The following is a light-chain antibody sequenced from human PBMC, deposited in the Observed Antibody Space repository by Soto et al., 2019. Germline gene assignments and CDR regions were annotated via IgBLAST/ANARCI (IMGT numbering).Light chain of an antibody. CDR2: DAS. CDR1: QSISSW. CDR3: QRYNSYFT. J-gene: IGKJ4*01. Sequence: IQLTQSPATLSASLADRGTIPCRASQSISSWLAWYQQKPGKAPKLLIYDASSLESGVPSRLSGSGSGTEFTLAISSMQPDDFATYYCQRYNSYFTFGGGTKVDIK. V-gene: IGKV1-5*01.